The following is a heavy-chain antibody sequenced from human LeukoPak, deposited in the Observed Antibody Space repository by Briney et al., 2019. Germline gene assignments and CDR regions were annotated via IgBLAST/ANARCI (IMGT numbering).Heavy chain of an antibody. J-gene: IGHJ4*02. CDR1: GFTVSSNY. D-gene: IGHD3-3*01. Sequence: PGGSLRLSCAASGFTVSSNYMSWVRQAPGKGLEWVSVIYSGGSTYYADSVKGRFTISRDNSKNTLYFQMNSLRAEDTAVYYCARGATIFGVAEEYYFDYWGQGTLVTVSS. V-gene: IGHV3-53*01. CDR2: IYSGGST. CDR3: ARGATIFGVAEEYYFDY.